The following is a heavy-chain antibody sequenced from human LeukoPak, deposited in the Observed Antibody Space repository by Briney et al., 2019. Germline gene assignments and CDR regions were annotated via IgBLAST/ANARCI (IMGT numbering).Heavy chain of an antibody. V-gene: IGHV3-11*01. CDR1: GFSFKDYY. D-gene: IGHD6-13*01. CDR2: INVNGGAM. CDR3: ARGPRILAAGSYYFDY. J-gene: IGHJ4*02. Sequence: GGSLRLSCAASGFSFKDYYFSWIRQAPGKGLEWVSFINVNGGAMYYADFVKGRFTISRDNAKSSLYLEMNSLRVEDTAVYYCARGPRILAAGSYYFDYWGQGSLVPVSS.